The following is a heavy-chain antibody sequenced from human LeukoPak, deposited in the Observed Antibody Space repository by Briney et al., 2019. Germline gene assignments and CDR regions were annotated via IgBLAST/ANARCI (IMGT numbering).Heavy chain of an antibody. CDR1: GYSFTSYW. CDR3: ARQGYYGSGDYQGDYNWFDP. CDR2: IYPGDSDT. J-gene: IGHJ5*02. V-gene: IGHV5-51*01. D-gene: IGHD3-10*01. Sequence: GESLKISCKGSGYSFTSYWIGWVRQMPGKGLEWMGIIYPGDSDTRYSPSFQGQVTISADKSISTAYLQWSSLKASATAMYYCARQGYYGSGDYQGDYNWFDPWGQGTLVTVSS.